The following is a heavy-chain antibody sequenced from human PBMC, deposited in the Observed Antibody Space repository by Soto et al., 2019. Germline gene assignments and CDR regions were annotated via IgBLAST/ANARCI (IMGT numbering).Heavy chain of an antibody. Sequence: LSLTCAVYGGSFSGYSWTWIRQPPGTGLEWIGEINHSGSTNYNPSLKSRVTISVDTSKNQFSLKPTSVTAADTAVYYCARDKITGLFDYWGRGTLVTVSS. J-gene: IGHJ4*02. CDR2: INHSGST. CDR1: GGSFSGYS. V-gene: IGHV4-34*01. D-gene: IGHD2-8*02. CDR3: ARDKITGLFDY.